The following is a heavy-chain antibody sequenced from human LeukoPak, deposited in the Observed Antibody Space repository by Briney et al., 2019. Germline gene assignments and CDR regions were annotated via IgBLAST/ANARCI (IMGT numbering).Heavy chain of an antibody. CDR1: GFTFSSYG. CDR2: IWSDGSTK. J-gene: IGHJ4*02. D-gene: IGHD2-2*01. Sequence: GGSLRLSCVASGFTFSSYGMHWVRQAPGKGLEWVAIIWSDGSTKYYVGSVRGRFTISRDSSKSTLYLQMNSLRAEDTAVYYCARDAATSVGMPHYWGQGTVVTASS. CDR3: ARDAATSVGMPHY. V-gene: IGHV3-33*01.